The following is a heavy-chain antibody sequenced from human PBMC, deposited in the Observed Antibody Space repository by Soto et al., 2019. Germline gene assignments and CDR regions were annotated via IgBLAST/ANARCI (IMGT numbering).Heavy chain of an antibody. Sequence: QVQLVKSGGGVVQPGRSLRLSCAASGVTFSSYGMHWVRQAPGKGLEWVAVISYDGNNKYSGDSVKGRFTISRDNSKNTLYLQMNSLRAEDTAVYYCAKDVISMVRGVIPYYFYGMDVWGQGTTVTVSS. CDR3: AKDVISMVRGVIPYYFYGMDV. J-gene: IGHJ6*02. V-gene: IGHV3-30*18. D-gene: IGHD3-10*01. CDR2: ISYDGNNK. CDR1: GVTFSSYG.